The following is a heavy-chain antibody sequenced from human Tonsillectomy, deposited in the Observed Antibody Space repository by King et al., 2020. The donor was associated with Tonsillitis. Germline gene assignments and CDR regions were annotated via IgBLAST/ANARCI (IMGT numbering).Heavy chain of an antibody. Sequence: AQLVESGGGLVQPGRSLRLSCAASGFHLDDYAMHWVRQAPVKGLDWFSGISWNSGSIGLADSVKGRFTTSGSNAKNPLYLQMNSLRAEDTALYYCAKDMSTGYCTNGVCFFGAFDIWGQGTMITVSS. V-gene: IGHV3-9*01. CDR1: GFHLDDYA. CDR3: AKDMSTGYCTNGVCFFGAFDI. CDR2: ISWNSGSI. J-gene: IGHJ3*02. D-gene: IGHD2-8*01.